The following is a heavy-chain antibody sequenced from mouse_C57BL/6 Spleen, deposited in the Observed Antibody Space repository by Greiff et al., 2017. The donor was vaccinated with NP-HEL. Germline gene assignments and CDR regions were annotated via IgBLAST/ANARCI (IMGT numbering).Heavy chain of an antibody. J-gene: IGHJ4*01. CDR2: IYPGDGDT. Sequence: VQLQQSGPELVKPGASVKISCKASGYAFSSSWMNWVKQRPGKGLEWIGRIYPGDGDTNYNGKFKGKATLTADKSSSTAEMQLSSLTSEDSAVYFCARSDDGYYDYYAMDYWGQGTSVTVSS. CDR1: GYAFSSSW. D-gene: IGHD2-3*01. CDR3: ARSDDGYYDYYAMDY. V-gene: IGHV1-82*01.